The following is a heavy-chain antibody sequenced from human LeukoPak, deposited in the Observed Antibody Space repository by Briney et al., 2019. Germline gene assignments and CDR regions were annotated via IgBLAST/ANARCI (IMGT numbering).Heavy chain of an antibody. D-gene: IGHD2-2*01. Sequence: SETLSLTCAVYGGSFSGYYWSWIRQPPGKGLEWIGEINHSGSTNYNPSLKSRVTISVDTSKNQFSLKLSSVTAADTAVYYCARVSVYCSSTSCYRGRWEPGYYYYYMDVWGKGTTVTVSS. CDR3: ARVSVYCSSTSCYRGRWEPGYYYYYMDV. CDR1: GGSFSGYY. J-gene: IGHJ6*03. V-gene: IGHV4-34*01. CDR2: INHSGST.